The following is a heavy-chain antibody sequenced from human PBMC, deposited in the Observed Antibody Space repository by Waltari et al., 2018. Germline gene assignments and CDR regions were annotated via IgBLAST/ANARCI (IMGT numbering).Heavy chain of an antibody. J-gene: IGHJ5*02. CDR1: GGTFTDYT. Sequence: QVQLIQSGAEVKRPGSSVKVSCKASGGTFTDYTFSWVRQASGKGLEWIGRIVPMIGATNYRQKLQHRVTITADEAATAGYMELRSLTSEDTALYYCARAPIGAENWFDPWGQGTRVTVSS. CDR3: ARAPIGAENWFDP. D-gene: IGHD5-12*01. CDR2: IVPMIGAT. V-gene: IGHV1-69*08.